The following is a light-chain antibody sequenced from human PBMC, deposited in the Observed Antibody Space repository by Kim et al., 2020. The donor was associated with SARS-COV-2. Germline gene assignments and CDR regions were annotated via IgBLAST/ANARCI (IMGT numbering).Light chain of an antibody. V-gene: IGKV3-20*01. Sequence: SPEEGATLSSRDRQSVNGRCVAWYQQKPGQAPRLRIYGASTRATGIPDRFSGSGSGTDFTLTISRLEPEDFAMYYCQQYDSSVWTFGQGTKV. CDR2: GAS. CDR1: QSVNGRC. J-gene: IGKJ1*01. CDR3: QQYDSSVWT.